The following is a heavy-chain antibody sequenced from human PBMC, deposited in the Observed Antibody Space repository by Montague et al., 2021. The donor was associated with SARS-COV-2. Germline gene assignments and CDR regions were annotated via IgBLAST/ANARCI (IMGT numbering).Heavy chain of an antibody. Sequence: SETLSLTCAVYGGSFSNYTWPWIGRSQGRRLDWMGELTHPGGTTTNPSPKSQVTISVDTSKNQFSLKLTSVTVADTALYYCARPFRMGMAGMPLLTWGQGTLVTVSS. J-gene: IGHJ5*02. D-gene: IGHD6-19*01. CDR3: ARPFRMGMAGMPLLT. CDR2: LTHPGGT. CDR1: GGSFSNYT. V-gene: IGHV4-34*01.